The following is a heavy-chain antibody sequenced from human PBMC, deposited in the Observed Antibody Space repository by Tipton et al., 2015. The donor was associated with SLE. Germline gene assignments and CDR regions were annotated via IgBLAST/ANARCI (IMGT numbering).Heavy chain of an antibody. D-gene: IGHD6-19*01. CDR3: AREPNSGWPYYYYYGMDV. Sequence: SLRLSCAASGFTFMSYSMNWVRQAPGKGLDWVSYISSSSSDIYYADSVKGRFTISRDNAKNSLYLQMNSLRAEDTAVYYCAREPNSGWPYYYYYGMDVWGQGTTVTVSS. CDR1: GFTFMSYS. V-gene: IGHV3-48*01. CDR2: ISSSSSDI. J-gene: IGHJ6*02.